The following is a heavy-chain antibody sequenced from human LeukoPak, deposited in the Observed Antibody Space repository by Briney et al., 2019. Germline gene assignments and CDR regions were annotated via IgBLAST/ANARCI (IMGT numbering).Heavy chain of an antibody. CDR1: GFTFSSYG. Sequence: GGSLRLSRAASGFTFSSYGMHWVRQAPGKGLEWVALVWYDGSDKFYEDSVKGRFTISRDNSKNTLYLQMNSLRAEDTAVYYCARDRSYGSGNYYPDYWGQGTLITVSS. CDR2: VWYDGSDK. D-gene: IGHD3-10*01. CDR3: ARDRSYGSGNYYPDY. J-gene: IGHJ4*02. V-gene: IGHV3-33*01.